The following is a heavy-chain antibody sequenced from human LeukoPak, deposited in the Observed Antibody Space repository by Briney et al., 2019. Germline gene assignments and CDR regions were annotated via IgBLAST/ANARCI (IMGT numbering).Heavy chain of an antibody. CDR3: ARGADYDSSGYCETAPRDFDY. V-gene: IGHV3-7*01. J-gene: IGHJ4*02. CDR2: IKQDGSEK. D-gene: IGHD3-22*01. Sequence: GGSLRLSCAASGFTFSSYWMSWVRQAPGEGLEWVANIKQDGSEKYYVDSVKGRFTISRDNAKNSLYLQMNSLRAEGTAVYYCARGADYDSSGYCETAPRDFDYWGQGTLVTVSS. CDR1: GFTFSSYW.